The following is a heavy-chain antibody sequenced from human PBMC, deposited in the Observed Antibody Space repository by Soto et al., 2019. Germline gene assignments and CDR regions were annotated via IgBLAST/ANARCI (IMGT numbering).Heavy chain of an antibody. D-gene: IGHD6-19*01. CDR1: GDSISSYY. J-gene: IGHJ5*02. V-gene: IGHV4-59*13. CDR2: MYYSGST. Sequence: QVQLQESGPGLVKPSETLSLTCSVSGDSISSYYWSWIRQPPGKGLEWIGYMYYSGSTNYNHPLKSRVTMSVDTPKNKSSQKQSSVTAADTAVYYCASQQWLVLGWFDPWGQGTLVTVSS. CDR3: ASQQWLVLGWFDP.